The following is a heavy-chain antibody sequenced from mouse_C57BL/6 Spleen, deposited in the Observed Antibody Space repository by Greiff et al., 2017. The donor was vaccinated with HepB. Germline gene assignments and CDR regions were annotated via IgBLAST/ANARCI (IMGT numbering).Heavy chain of an antibody. J-gene: IGHJ1*03. CDR3: ARFLLRYFDV. CDR2: INYDGSST. CDR1: GFTFSDYY. Sequence: EVQVVESEGGLVQPGSSMKLSCTASGFTFSDYYMAWVRQVPEKGLEWVANINYDGSSTYYLDSLKSRFIISRDNAKNILYLQMSSLKSEDTATYYCARFLLRYFDVWGTGTTVTVSS. V-gene: IGHV5-16*01. D-gene: IGHD1-1*01.